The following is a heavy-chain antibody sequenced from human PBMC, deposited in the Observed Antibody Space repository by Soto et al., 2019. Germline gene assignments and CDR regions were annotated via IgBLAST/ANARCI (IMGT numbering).Heavy chain of an antibody. J-gene: IGHJ3*01. CDR3: ARGDRGAFEL. Sequence: EVQLLESGGGLVQPGESLRLSCAASGFTFSYYWMHWVRQAPGMGLVWVSRIHSDGSSTTYADSVKGRFTISRDNARNTLDLQMNSLRAEDTAVYYCARGDRGAFELWGQGTVVTVSS. CDR1: GFTFSYYW. D-gene: IGHD1-26*01. CDR2: IHSDGSST. V-gene: IGHV3-74*01.